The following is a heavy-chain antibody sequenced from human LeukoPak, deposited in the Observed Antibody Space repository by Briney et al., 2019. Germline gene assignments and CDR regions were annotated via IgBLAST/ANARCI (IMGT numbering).Heavy chain of an antibody. CDR3: AKDVCSGGICYPDAFDI. V-gene: IGHV3-23*01. J-gene: IGHJ3*02. D-gene: IGHD2-15*01. Sequence: PGGSLRPSCAASGFTFSSYAMSWVRQAPGKGLEWVSVISGSGGSTYYADSVKGRFTISRDNSKNTLYLQMNSLRAEDTALYYCAKDVCSGGICYPDAFDIWGQGTMVTVSS. CDR1: GFTFSSYA. CDR2: ISGSGGST.